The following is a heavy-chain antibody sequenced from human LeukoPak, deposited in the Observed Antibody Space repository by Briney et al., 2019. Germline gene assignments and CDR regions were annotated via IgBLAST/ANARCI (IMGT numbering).Heavy chain of an antibody. V-gene: IGHV4-39*01. D-gene: IGHD3-22*01. CDR3: ASYFDDTGTASFDN. Sequence: TSGTLSLTCSVSGGSVRRSDYYWAWIRQPPGKGLEWIGSVRYTGSSYYTPSHQSRVTISLDMSNNQFSLRMNSVTAADTAVYFCASYFDDTGTASFDNWGQGILVTVSS. CDR2: VRYTGSS. J-gene: IGHJ4*02. CDR1: GGSVRRSDYY.